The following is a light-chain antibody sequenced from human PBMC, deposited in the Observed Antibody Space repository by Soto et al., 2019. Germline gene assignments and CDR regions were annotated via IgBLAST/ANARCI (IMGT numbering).Light chain of an antibody. CDR2: GAS. CDR3: QQYNSYSFT. Sequence: DIQMTQSPTSLSASVGDRVTISCRASQRIGTYLAWYQQKPGKAPRLLISGASSVQSGVPPRFSGSGSATEFTLTISSLQPDDFATYYCQQYNSYSFTFGPGTKVDIK. V-gene: IGKV1-5*01. J-gene: IGKJ3*01. CDR1: QRIGTY.